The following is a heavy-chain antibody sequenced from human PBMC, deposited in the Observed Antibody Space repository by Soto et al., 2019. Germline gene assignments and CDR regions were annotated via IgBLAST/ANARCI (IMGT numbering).Heavy chain of an antibody. CDR2: INPNSGGT. D-gene: IGHD6-13*01. V-gene: IGHV1-2*02. CDR3: ARFSSRYYYFDF. Sequence: GASVKVSCKASGYSFTGDYIHWMRQAPGQGLEWMGWINPNSGGTSCAQKFQGRVTMTRDTSISTAYMELSRLTSADTAIYYCARFSSRYYYFDFWGQGTLVTVSS. CDR1: GYSFTGDY. J-gene: IGHJ4*02.